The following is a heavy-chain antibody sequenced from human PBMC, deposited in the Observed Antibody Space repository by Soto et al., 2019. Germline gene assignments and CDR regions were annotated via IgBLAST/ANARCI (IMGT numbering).Heavy chain of an antibody. V-gene: IGHV3-74*01. Sequence: EVQLVESGGGLVQPGGSLRLSCAASGFTFSSYWMHWVRQAPGKGLVWVSRINSDGSSTSYADAVKGRFTISRDNAKNRLYLQMNSLSAEDTAVYYCARGRKVLRFLEWLLFPDYWGQGTLVTVSS. D-gene: IGHD3-3*01. CDR3: ARGRKVLRFLEWLLFPDY. J-gene: IGHJ4*02. CDR2: INSDGSST. CDR1: GFTFSSYW.